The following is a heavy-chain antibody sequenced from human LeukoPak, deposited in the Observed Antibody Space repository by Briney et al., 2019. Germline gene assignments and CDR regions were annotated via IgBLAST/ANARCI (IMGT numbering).Heavy chain of an antibody. V-gene: IGHV3-53*01. CDR1: GFPFSGYS. D-gene: IGHD6-13*01. J-gene: IGHJ4*02. CDR3: ARIAADGFDY. Sequence: GGSLRLSCAASGFPFSGYSMTWVRQAPGKGLEWVSVIYSGGSTYYADSVKGRFTISRDNSKNTLYLQMNSLRAEDTAVYYCARIAADGFDYWGQGTLVTVSS. CDR2: IYSGGST.